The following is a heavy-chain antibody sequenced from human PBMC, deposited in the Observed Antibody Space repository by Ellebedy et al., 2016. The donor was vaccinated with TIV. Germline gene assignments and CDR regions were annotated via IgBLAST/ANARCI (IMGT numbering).Heavy chain of an antibody. V-gene: IGHV3-7*01. J-gene: IGHJ6*02. D-gene: IGHD4-17*01. Sequence: PGGSLRLSCAASGFTFSSYWMTWVRQAPGKGLEWVANIKQDGGQKYYVDSVKGRFTISRDNAKNSLDLQMNSLRAEDTAVYYCARVSTVTWVGGGCMDVWGQGTTVTVSS. CDR2: IKQDGGQK. CDR1: GFTFSSYW. CDR3: ARVSTVTWVGGGCMDV.